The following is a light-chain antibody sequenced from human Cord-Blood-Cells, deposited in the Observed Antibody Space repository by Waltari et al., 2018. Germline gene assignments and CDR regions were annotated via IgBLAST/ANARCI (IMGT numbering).Light chain of an antibody. J-gene: IGLJ1*01. CDR1: SSDVGRSNH. V-gene: IGLV2-14*01. CDR3: SSYTSSSTYV. Sequence: QSALTQPASVSGSPGQAITLSCTGISSDVGRSNHVSWYQQHPGKAPKLMIYDVSNRPSGVSNRFSGYKSGNTASLTITGLQAEDEADYYCSSYTSSSTYVFGTGTKVTVL. CDR2: DVS.